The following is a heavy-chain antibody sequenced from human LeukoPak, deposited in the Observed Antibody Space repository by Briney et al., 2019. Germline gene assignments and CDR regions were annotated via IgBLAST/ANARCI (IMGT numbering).Heavy chain of an antibody. D-gene: IGHD6-13*01. V-gene: IGHV3-30-3*01. J-gene: IGHJ4*02. Sequence: QPGGSLRLSCAASGFTFSSYAMHWVRQAPGKGLEWVAVISYDGSNKYYADSVKGRFTISRDNSKNTLYLQMNSLRAEDTAVYYCAREGRGSSWSLDYWGQGTLVAVSS. CDR3: AREGRGSSWSLDY. CDR1: GFTFSSYA. CDR2: ISYDGSNK.